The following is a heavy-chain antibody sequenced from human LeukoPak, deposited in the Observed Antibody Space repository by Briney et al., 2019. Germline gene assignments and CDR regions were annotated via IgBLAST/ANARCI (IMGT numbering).Heavy chain of an antibody. Sequence: PSETLSLTCTVSNASVNRYFWGWVRQPAGKGLEWLGRIYTTGTTYYNPSLKSRLTLSIETSKSQFSLTLRSATAADTAVYFCGGQGYTAAYHFFDYWSQGTLVTVSS. D-gene: IGHD6-25*01. CDR3: GGQGYTAAYHFFDY. CDR2: IYTTGTT. V-gene: IGHV4-4*07. CDR1: NASVNRYF. J-gene: IGHJ4*02.